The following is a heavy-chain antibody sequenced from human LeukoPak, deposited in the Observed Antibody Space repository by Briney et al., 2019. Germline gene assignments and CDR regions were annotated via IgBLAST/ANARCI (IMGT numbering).Heavy chain of an antibody. J-gene: IGHJ4*02. V-gene: IGHV1-69*04. CDR1: GGTFSSYA. CDR2: IIPILGIA. D-gene: IGHD3-3*01. Sequence: ASVKVSCKASGGTFSSYAISWVRQAPGQGLEWMGRIIPILGIANYAQKFQGRVTVTADKSTSTAYMELSSLRSEDTAVYYCAKDRTEFLEWLFFDYWGQGTLVTVSS. CDR3: AKDRTEFLEWLFFDY.